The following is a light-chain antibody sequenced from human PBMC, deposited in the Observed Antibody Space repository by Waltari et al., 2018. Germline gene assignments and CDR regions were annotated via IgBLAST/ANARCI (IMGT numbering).Light chain of an antibody. CDR3: ASYTSSGTLV. CDR2: EVS. J-gene: IGLJ3*02. V-gene: IGLV2-14*01. Sequence: QSALTQPASVSGSPGQSITISCTGTSSDIGGYKYVSWYQQHPGRAPKLILYEVSDRPSGISYRFSGSKSGSTASLTIAGLQAEDEGHYYCASYTSSGTLVFGGGTELTVL. CDR1: SSDIGGYKY.